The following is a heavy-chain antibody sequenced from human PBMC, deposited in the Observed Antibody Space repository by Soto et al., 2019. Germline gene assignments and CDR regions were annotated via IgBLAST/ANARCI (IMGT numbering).Heavy chain of an antibody. CDR1: GYTFTGYY. D-gene: IGHD6-13*01. CDR2: INPNSGGT. J-gene: IGHJ4*02. V-gene: IGHV1-2*04. Sequence: ASVKVSCKASGYTFTGYYMHWVRQAPGQGLEWMGWINPNSGGTNYAQKFQGWVTMTRDTSISTAYMELSRLRSDDTAVYYCGREGPRVYGFAALGYYFEYWGKGTLVPVSS. CDR3: GREGPRVYGFAALGYYFEY.